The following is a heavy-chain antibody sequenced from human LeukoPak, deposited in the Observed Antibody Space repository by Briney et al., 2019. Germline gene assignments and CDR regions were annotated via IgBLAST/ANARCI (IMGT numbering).Heavy chain of an antibody. D-gene: IGHD3-22*01. CDR1: GFTVSSNY. J-gene: IGHJ4*02. CDR3: ARDHPDRSGYSVI. CDR2: RHGGGNT. Sequence: GGSLRLSCTASGFTVSSNYMGWVRQAPGKGRQWVSVRHGGGNTWYAHSVKGRFTISSDQSKSTLYLQMNSLRADDTTVYYCARDHPDRSGYSVIWGQGTLVTVSS. V-gene: IGHV3-53*01.